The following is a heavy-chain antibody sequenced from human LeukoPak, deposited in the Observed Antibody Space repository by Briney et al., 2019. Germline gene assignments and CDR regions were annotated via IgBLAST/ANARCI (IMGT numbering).Heavy chain of an antibody. CDR3: AKVLYYPSWFDP. D-gene: IGHD3-10*01. CDR2: ISGSGGSA. V-gene: IGHV3-23*01. J-gene: IGHJ5*02. Sequence: YXMSWVRQAPGXGLEWCSAISGSGGSAYYADSVKGRFTISRDNSKNTLYLQMNSLRAEDTAVYYCAKVLYYPSWFDPWGQGTLVTVSS. CDR1: YX.